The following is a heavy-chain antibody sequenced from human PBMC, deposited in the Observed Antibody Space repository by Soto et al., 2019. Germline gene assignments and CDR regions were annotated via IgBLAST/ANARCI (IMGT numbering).Heavy chain of an antibody. CDR2: ISGSGYST. J-gene: IGHJ4*02. D-gene: IGHD3-16*01. CDR1: GFTFRSYA. Sequence: EVQLLESGGGLVQPGGSLRLSCAASGFTFRSYAMSWVRQAPGKGLEWVSGISGSGYSTYYADSVQGRFTISRDNSKNTLYLQMNSLRAEDTAVFYCAKVLGRGGTYDYWGQGTLITVSS. V-gene: IGHV3-23*01. CDR3: AKVLGRGGTYDY.